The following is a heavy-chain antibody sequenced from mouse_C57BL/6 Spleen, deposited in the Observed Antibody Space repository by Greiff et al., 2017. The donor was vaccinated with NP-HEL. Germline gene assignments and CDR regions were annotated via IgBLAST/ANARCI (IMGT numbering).Heavy chain of an antibody. J-gene: IGHJ1*03. Sequence: QVQLKQPGTELVKPGASVKLSCKASGYTFTSYWMHWVKQRPGQGLEWIGNINPSNGGTNYNEKFKSKATLTVDKSSSTAYMQLSSLTSEDSAVYYCARGSYGSSYWYFDVWGTGTTVTVSS. V-gene: IGHV1-53*01. CDR3: ARGSYGSSYWYFDV. CDR1: GYTFTSYW. CDR2: INPSNGGT. D-gene: IGHD1-1*01.